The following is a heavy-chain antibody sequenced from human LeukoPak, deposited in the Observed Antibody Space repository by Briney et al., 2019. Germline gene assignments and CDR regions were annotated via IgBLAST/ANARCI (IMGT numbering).Heavy chain of an antibody. CDR3: ARATTFGGVIVIPRGYYYYGMDV. D-gene: IGHD3-16*02. V-gene: IGHV3-21*01. CDR2: ISSSSSYI. J-gene: IGHJ6*02. Sequence: PGGSLRLSCAASGFTFSSYSMNWVRQAPGEGLEWVSSISSSSSYIYYADSVKGRFTISRDNAKNSLYLQMNSLRAEDTAVYYCARATTFGGVIVIPRGYYYYGMDVWGQGTTVTVSS. CDR1: GFTFSSYS.